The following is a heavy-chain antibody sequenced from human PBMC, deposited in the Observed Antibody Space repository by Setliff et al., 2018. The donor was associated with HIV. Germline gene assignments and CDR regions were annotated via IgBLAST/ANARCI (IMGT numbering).Heavy chain of an antibody. D-gene: IGHD1-26*01. V-gene: IGHV1-2*06. CDR2: IHPNTGST. CDR3: AKQGYSDSLYAFDV. CDR1: GYTFTAYY. Sequence: ASVKVSCKTSGYTFTAYYIYWVRQAPGHGLELMGRIHPNTGSTNYLQEFQGRVTITRDTSMSTVYMALTGLTSDDTAVYYCAKQGYSDSLYAFDVWGHGTMVTVSS. J-gene: IGHJ3*01.